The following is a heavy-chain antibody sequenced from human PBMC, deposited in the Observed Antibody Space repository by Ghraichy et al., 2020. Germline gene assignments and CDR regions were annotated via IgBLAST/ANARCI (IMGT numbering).Heavy chain of an antibody. J-gene: IGHJ6*02. CDR2: IGSSTNYI. D-gene: IGHD3-16*01. Sequence: GGSLRLSCAASESSFSLYSMNWVRQAPGKGLEWISAIGSSTNYIYYADSVKGRFTISRDNAKRSLYLQMNSLRVEDTAVYYCASRGRLDVWGQGTTVTVSS. CDR3: ASRGRLDV. CDR1: ESSFSLYS. V-gene: IGHV3-21*01.